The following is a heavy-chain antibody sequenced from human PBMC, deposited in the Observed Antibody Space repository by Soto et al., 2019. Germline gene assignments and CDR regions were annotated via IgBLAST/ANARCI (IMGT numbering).Heavy chain of an antibody. CDR1: GFTFSDYW. Sequence: GGSLRLSCEAPGFTFSDYWLRWVRQAPGKGPEWVANIKFDGSEKQYVDSVRGRFTISRDNSRNSLFLQMNSLRAGDTAVYYCVKDGGYCSSSTCYSPRNHYFDSWGQGTLVTVSS. J-gene: IGHJ4*02. V-gene: IGHV3-7*03. D-gene: IGHD2-2*01. CDR2: IKFDGSEK. CDR3: VKDGGYCSSSTCYSPRNHYFDS.